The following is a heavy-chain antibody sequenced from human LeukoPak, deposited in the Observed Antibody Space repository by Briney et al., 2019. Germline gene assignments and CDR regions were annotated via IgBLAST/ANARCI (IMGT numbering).Heavy chain of an antibody. Sequence: GGSLRLSCTASGFTFGDYVMNWVRQAPGKGLEWVSLIRSKAYGGTAEYAASVKDRFTISRDDSKNIAYLQINSLKTEDTAMYYCTKYFDSGQSVFDIWGQGTMVTVSS. CDR2: IRSKAYGGTA. CDR3: TKYFDSGQSVFDI. V-gene: IGHV3-49*04. CDR1: GFTFGDYV. J-gene: IGHJ3*02. D-gene: IGHD3-10*01.